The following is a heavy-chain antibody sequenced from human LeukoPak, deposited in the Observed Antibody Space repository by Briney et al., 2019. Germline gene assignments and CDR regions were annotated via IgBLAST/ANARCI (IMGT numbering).Heavy chain of an antibody. J-gene: IGHJ4*02. CDR2: IYYSGST. CDR1: GGSISSYY. V-gene: IGHV4-59*01. Sequence: SETLSLTCTVSGGSISSYYWSWIRQPPGKGLEWIGYIYYSGSTNYNPSLKSRVTISVDTSKNQFSLKLSSVTAADTAVYYCARGGRLPRYLDYWGQGTLVTVSS. CDR3: ARGGRLPRYLDY. D-gene: IGHD2-21*02.